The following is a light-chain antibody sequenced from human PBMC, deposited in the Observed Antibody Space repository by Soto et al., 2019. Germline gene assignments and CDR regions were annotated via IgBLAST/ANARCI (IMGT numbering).Light chain of an antibody. CDR3: QQYCSSPLVT. J-gene: IGKJ5*01. CDR2: GAS. CDR1: QIISSSY. V-gene: IGKV3-20*01. Sequence: EVVLTQSPGTLSLSPGERATLSCRASQIISSSYLDWYQQKPGKAPRLLIYGASSSATGSPDRFSGSGSWTDFTLTISRREPEDFAVYYCQQYCSSPLVTFGKGTLLEIK.